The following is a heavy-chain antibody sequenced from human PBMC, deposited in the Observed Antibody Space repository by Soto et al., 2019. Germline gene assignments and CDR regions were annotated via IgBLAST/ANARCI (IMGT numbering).Heavy chain of an antibody. CDR1: GYTFTSYG. CDR2: VSTYNGNT. J-gene: IGHJ4*02. V-gene: IGHV1-18*01. CDR3: ARERGLTASTLFGY. D-gene: IGHD3-10*02. Sequence: QVQLVQSGPEVKMPGASVNVSCKASGYTFTSYGINWVRQAPGQGLEWRGRVSTYNGNTKYAQKFQGRVTMTTDTSTTTVYMHLRSLRSDDTAVYYCARERGLTASTLFGYWGQGTVVTVS.